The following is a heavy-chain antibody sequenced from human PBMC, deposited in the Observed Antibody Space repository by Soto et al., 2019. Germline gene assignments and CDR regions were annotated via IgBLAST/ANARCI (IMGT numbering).Heavy chain of an antibody. CDR3: AKALAPYGAGNYWETLVS. Sequence: EVQLLESGGGLVQPGGSLRLSCVASGFTFNDYGMSWVRQAPGKGLEWVSGISGRVGTTFHTDSVRGRFTISRDDSKNTPFLQTSSLRAEATAIYYWAKALAPYGAGNYWETLVSWGQGTHVTVSS. CDR2: ISGRVGTT. V-gene: IGHV3-23*01. J-gene: IGHJ5*02. CDR1: GFTFNDYG. D-gene: IGHD3-10*01.